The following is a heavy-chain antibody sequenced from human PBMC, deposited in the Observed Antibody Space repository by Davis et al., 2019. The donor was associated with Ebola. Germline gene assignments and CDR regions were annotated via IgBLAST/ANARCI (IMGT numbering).Heavy chain of an antibody. Sequence: ASVKVSCKASGYTFTGYYMHWVRQAPGQGLEWMGWINPNSGGTNYAQKFQGRVTMTRDTSISTAYMELSSLRSEDTAVYYCARREGDLYYYGMDVWGQGTTVTVSS. CDR1: GYTFTGYY. D-gene: IGHD2-21*02. J-gene: IGHJ6*02. CDR2: INPNSGGT. V-gene: IGHV1-2*02. CDR3: ARREGDLYYYGMDV.